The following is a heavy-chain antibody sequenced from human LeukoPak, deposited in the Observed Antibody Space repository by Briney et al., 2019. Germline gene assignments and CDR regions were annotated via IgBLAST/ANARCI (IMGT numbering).Heavy chain of an antibody. CDR1: GGSFSGYY. D-gene: IGHD3-16*02. J-gene: IGHJ3*02. V-gene: IGHV4-34*01. CDR2: INHSGST. Sequence: PSETLSLTCAVYGGSFSGYYWSWIRQPPGKGLEWIGEINHSGSTNYNPSLKSRVTISEDTSKNQFSLKLSSVTAADTAVYYCASTPFNYDYIWGSYRYRRAFDIWGQGTMVTVSS. CDR3: ASTPFNYDYIWGSYRYRRAFDI.